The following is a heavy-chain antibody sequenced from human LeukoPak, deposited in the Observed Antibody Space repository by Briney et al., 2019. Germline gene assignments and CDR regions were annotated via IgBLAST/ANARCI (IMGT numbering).Heavy chain of an antibody. J-gene: IGHJ3*02. CDR1: GGSIRSSYYY. V-gene: IGHV4-61*05. D-gene: IGHD1-26*01. Sequence: PSETLSLTCTVSGGSIRSSYYYWGWIRQPPGKGLEWIGYIYDSGSTKYNPSLRSRVTISADKSKRQFSLKLTSVTAADTAVYYCAREGKRWEQERVNAFDIWGQGTVVTVSS. CDR2: IYDSGST. CDR3: AREGKRWEQERVNAFDI.